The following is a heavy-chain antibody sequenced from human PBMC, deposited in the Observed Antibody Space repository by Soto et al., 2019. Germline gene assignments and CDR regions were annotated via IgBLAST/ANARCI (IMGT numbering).Heavy chain of an antibody. J-gene: IGHJ4*02. CDR3: ARENWFQDY. D-gene: IGHD3-9*01. Sequence: GGSLRLSCVASGFTFTTYWMTWVRQAPGKGLERVANINVDGSETSYVGSVRGRFTISRDNAKTSLYLQMNSLGAEDTAVYYCARENWFQDYWGQGATVTVSS. V-gene: IGHV3-7*03. CDR2: INVDGSET. CDR1: GFTFTTYW.